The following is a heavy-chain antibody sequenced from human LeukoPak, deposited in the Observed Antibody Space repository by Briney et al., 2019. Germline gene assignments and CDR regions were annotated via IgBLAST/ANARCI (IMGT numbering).Heavy chain of an antibody. V-gene: IGHV3-21*01. Sequence: PGMSLRLSFAASGFTFSSYSMIWVSQAPRKGLLWGSSISSSSSYIYYADSVKGRFTISRDNAKNSLYLQMNSLSAEDTSVYYCAGVSRGVVVVAATPTPWCFDPWCQGTLVIVSS. J-gene: IGHJ5*02. D-gene: IGHD2-15*01. CDR3: AGVSRGVVVVAATPTPWCFDP. CDR1: GFTFSSYS. CDR2: ISSSSSYI.